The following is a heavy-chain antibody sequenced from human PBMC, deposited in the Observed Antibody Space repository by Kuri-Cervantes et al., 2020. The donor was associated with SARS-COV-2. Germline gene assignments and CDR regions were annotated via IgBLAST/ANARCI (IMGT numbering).Heavy chain of an antibody. CDR3: AREEGGQVEGWLDP. J-gene: IGHJ5*02. V-gene: IGHV4-61*01. Sequence: SETLSLTCTVSGGSISSGTYYWSWIRQPPGKGLEWIGNMYYRGSTNYNPSLKSRVTISVDTSKNQLSLMLTSVTAADTAVYYCAREEGGQVEGWLDPWGQGTLVTVSS. CDR1: GGSISSGTYY. CDR2: MYYRGST. D-gene: IGHD3-16*01.